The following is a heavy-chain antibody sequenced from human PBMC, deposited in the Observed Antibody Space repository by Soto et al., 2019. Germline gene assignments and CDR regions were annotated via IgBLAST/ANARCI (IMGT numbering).Heavy chain of an antibody. CDR3: AHLTTTLPFDY. Sequence: QITLKESGPTLVKPTQTLTLTCTFSGFSLTTSGVGVGWIRQPPGKALEWLALIYWDDDKRYSPSLKNRITITKDTSKNQVVLTMTNMDPVDTATFYCAHLTTTLPFDYWGQGTLVTVSS. CDR2: IYWDDDK. D-gene: IGHD4-17*01. V-gene: IGHV2-5*02. CDR1: GFSLTTSGVG. J-gene: IGHJ4*02.